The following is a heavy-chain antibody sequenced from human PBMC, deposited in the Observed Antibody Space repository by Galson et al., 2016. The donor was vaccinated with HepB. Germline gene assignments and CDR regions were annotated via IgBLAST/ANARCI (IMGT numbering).Heavy chain of an antibody. D-gene: IGHD4-23*01. J-gene: IGHJ5*02. Sequence: LRLSCAASGFAFSSHWMHWVRQDLGKGLVWVSRINSDGTISNYADSVQGRFTISRDNAKNTLYLQMNSLRAEDTAVYFRVRDHSVVPTTAYNWFDPWGRGTLVTVSS. CDR3: VRDHSVVPTTAYNWFDP. CDR1: GFAFSSHW. V-gene: IGHV3-74*01. CDR2: INSDGTIS.